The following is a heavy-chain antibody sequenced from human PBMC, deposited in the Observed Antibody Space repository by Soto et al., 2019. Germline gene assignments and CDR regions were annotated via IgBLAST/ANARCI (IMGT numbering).Heavy chain of an antibody. CDR3: AKDDHCSGGGCYGVFDS. V-gene: IGHV3-9*01. D-gene: IGHD2-15*01. CDR2: ISWNNHVI. CDR1: GFNFDEFS. J-gene: IGHJ4*02. Sequence: VEMVESGGGLTEPGRSLRLYCAASGFNFDEFSIHLVRQVPGKGREWVSGISWNNHVIGYAGSVKGPLTISRDNAKNSLFMQMNGLRSADTAFYYCAKDDHCSGGGCYGVFDSWGQGVLVTVSP.